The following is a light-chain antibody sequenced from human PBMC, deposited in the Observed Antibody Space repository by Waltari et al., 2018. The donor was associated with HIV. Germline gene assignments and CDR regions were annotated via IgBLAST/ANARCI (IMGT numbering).Light chain of an antibody. CDR1: SSDVGAYTS. J-gene: IGLJ2*01. CDR2: EVT. Sequence: QSALTQPPSASGSPGQSVTISCTGTSSDVGAYTSVSWYQQHPGKAPKLLISEVTKRPSGVPDRFSGSKSGNTASLTVSGLRAEDEADFYCSSYAGSNNVVFGGGTKLTVL. CDR3: SSYAGSNNVV. V-gene: IGLV2-8*01.